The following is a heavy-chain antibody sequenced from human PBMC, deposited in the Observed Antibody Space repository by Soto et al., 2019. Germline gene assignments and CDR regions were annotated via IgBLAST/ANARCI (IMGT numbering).Heavy chain of an antibody. V-gene: IGHV3-33*01. D-gene: IGHD1-26*01. CDR3: ARDRSLQGHRRDYFYGMDV. J-gene: IGHJ6*02. CDR1: GFTFSSYG. Sequence: QVQLVESGGGVVQPGTSLRLSCAASGFTFSSYGMHWVRQAPGKGLEWVAFLWFDGNHKYYADSVKGRFSVSRDDSKNAMYLQMHSLRAEDTAVYNGARDRSLQGHRRDYFYGMDVWGLGTTVTVSS. CDR2: LWFDGNHK.